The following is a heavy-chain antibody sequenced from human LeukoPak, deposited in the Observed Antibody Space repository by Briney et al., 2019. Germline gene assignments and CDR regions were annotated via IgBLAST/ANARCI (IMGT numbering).Heavy chain of an antibody. V-gene: IGHV3-21*01. CDR3: ARDLSDGDLDY. J-gene: IGHJ4*02. CDR1: GFTFSSYG. Sequence: GGSLRLSCAASGFTFSSYGMNWVRQAPGKGLEWVSSISSSSSYIYYADSVKGRFTISRDNAKNSLYLQMNSLRAEDTAVYYCARDLSDGDLDYWGQGTLVTVSS. CDR2: ISSSSSYI.